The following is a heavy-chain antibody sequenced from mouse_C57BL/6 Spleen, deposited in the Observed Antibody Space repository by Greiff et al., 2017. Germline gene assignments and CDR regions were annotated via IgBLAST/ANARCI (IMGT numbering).Heavy chain of an antibody. J-gene: IGHJ4*01. CDR3: ARYDYDVGGYAMDY. CDR1: GYTFTSYG. Sequence: VQLQQSGAELARPGASVKLSCKASGYTFTSYGISWVKQRTGQGLEWIGEIYPRSGNTYYNEKFKGKATLTADKSSSTAYMELRSLTSEDSAVYFCARYDYDVGGYAMDYWGQGTSVTVSS. CDR2: IYPRSGNT. V-gene: IGHV1-81*01. D-gene: IGHD2-4*01.